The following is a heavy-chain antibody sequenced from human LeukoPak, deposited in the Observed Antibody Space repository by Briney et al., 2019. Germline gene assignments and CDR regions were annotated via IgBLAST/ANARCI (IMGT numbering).Heavy chain of an antibody. V-gene: IGHV3-30*18. D-gene: IGHD2-15*01. CDR3: TKESATGSRYSFDY. J-gene: IGHJ4*02. CDR2: VSSDGGTT. Sequence: PGTSLRLSCAASGFTFSSHGIHWVRQAPGKGLEWVAVVSSDGGTTYYADSVKGRFTISRDNSKNTLYLQMNSLRGEHTAIYYCTKESATGSRYSFDYWGQGTLVTVSS. CDR1: GFTFSSHG.